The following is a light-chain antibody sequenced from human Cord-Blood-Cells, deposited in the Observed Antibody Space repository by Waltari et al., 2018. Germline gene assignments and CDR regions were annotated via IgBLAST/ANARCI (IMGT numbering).Light chain of an antibody. CDR2: EGS. Sequence: QSALTQPASVSGSPGQSITISCTGTSSDVGSYNLVSWYQQHPGKAPKLMIYEGSKRPSGVSNRFSDSKSGNTASRTISGLQAEDEADYYCCSYAGSSTYVFGTGTKVTVL. CDR3: CSYAGSSTYV. CDR1: SSDVGSYNL. V-gene: IGLV2-23*01. J-gene: IGLJ1*01.